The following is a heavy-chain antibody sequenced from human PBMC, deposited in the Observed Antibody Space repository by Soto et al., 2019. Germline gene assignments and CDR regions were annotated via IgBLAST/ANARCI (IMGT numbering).Heavy chain of an antibody. D-gene: IGHD3-9*01. Sequence: GXSVKVSCNASVGTFSSYAISWVRQAPGQGLEWMGGIIPIFGTANYAQKFQGRVTITADKSTSTAYMELSSLRSEDTAVYYCARERRAILTGYYNYYYGMDVWAQGTTVTVSS. J-gene: IGHJ6*02. CDR1: VGTFSSYA. CDR3: ARERRAILTGYYNYYYGMDV. V-gene: IGHV1-69*06. CDR2: IIPIFGTA.